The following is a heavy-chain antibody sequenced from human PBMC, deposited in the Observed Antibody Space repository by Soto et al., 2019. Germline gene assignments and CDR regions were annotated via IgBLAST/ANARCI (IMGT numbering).Heavy chain of an antibody. CDR3: ARRPYYYDTSGSRYYYGMDV. D-gene: IGHD3-22*01. Sequence: PGGSLRLSCAASGFTFSNYYMTWIRQAPGKGLEWVSYISSSSSYINYADSVRGRFTISRDNARNSLYLQMNSLRAEDTAVYYCARRPYYYDTSGSRYYYGMDVWGQGTTVTVSS. CDR1: GFTFSNYY. J-gene: IGHJ6*02. V-gene: IGHV3-11*03. CDR2: ISSSSSYI.